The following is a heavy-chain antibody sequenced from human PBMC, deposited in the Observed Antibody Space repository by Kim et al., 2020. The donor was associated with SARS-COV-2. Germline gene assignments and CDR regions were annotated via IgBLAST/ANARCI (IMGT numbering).Heavy chain of an antibody. Sequence: GGSLRLSCAASGFTFSDYYMSWIRQAPGKGLEWVSYISSSSSYTNYADSVKGRFTISRDNAKNSLYLQMNSLRAEDTAVYYCARSPRQYHRYGMDVWGQGTTVTVSS. CDR2: ISSSSSYT. D-gene: IGHD2-2*01. CDR1: GFTFSDYY. CDR3: ARSPRQYHRYGMDV. V-gene: IGHV3-11*03. J-gene: IGHJ6*02.